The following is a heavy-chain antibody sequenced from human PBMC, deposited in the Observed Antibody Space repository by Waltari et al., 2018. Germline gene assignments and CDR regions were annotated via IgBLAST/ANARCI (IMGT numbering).Heavy chain of an antibody. Sequence: EEQLVESGGGLVQPGDSLRLSCAASGFTFSSFWMNWVRQAPGKGPLWVSRIISDASDTTYADSVEGRFTISRDNARNTLYLQMNRLRAEDTAVYFCARVSRRTYRSPVPGRHYYYGMDVWGQGTTVTVSS. J-gene: IGHJ6*02. CDR3: ARVSRRTYRSPVPGRHYYYGMDV. V-gene: IGHV3-74*03. CDR1: GFTFSSFW. D-gene: IGHD1-1*01. CDR2: IISDASDT.